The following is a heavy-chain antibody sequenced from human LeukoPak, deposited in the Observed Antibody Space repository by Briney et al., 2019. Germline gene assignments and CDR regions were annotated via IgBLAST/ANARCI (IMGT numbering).Heavy chain of an antibody. CDR3: ARDGTYYDFWSGYPHFDY. CDR1: GYTFTSYG. D-gene: IGHD3-3*01. CDR2: ISAYNGNT. J-gene: IGHJ4*02. Sequence: ASVKVSCKASGYTFTSYGISWVRQAPGQGLEWMGWISAYNGNTNYAQKLQGRVTMTTDTSTSTAYMELRSLRSDDTAVYYCARDGTYYDFWSGYPHFDYWGQGTLVTVPS. V-gene: IGHV1-18*01.